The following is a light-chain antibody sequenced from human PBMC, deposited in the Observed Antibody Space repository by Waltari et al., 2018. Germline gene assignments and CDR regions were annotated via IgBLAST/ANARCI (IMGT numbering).Light chain of an antibody. CDR3: NSRDSSGNHWV. J-gene: IGLJ3*02. CDR2: GKN. V-gene: IGLV3-19*01. CDR1: SLRSYY. Sequence: SSELTQDPAVSVALGQTVRITCQGDSLRSYYASWYQQKPGKAPVLVIYGKNNRPSGIPDRVSGSSSGNTAALTITGAQAEDEADYYCNSRDSSGNHWVFGGGTKLTVL.